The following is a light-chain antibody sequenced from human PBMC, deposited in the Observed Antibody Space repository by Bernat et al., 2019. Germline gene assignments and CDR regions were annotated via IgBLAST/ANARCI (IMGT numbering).Light chain of an antibody. Sequence: DIQLTQSPPFLSASVGDRVTISCRASQVIGTYLAWYQQKPGKAPKVLIYGASTLQTGVPSRFSGSGSGTELTLTISSLQPEDSAAYYCQQLNSFPITFGQGTRLEIK. CDR2: GAS. CDR1: QVIGTY. CDR3: QQLNSFPIT. J-gene: IGKJ5*01. V-gene: IGKV1-9*01.